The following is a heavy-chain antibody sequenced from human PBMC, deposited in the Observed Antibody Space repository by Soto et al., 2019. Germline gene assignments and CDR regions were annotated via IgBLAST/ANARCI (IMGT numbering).Heavy chain of an antibody. CDR1: GGSISSSSYY. CDR2: IYYSGST. CDR3: ARGLGYCSSTSCYSYMDV. Sequence: SETLSLTCTVSGGSISSSSYYWGWIRQPPGKGLEWIGSIYYSGSTYYNPSLKSRVTISVDTSKNQFSLKLSSVTAADTAVYYCARGLGYCSSTSCYSYMDVWVKGTTVTVSS. J-gene: IGHJ6*03. V-gene: IGHV4-39*01. D-gene: IGHD2-2*01.